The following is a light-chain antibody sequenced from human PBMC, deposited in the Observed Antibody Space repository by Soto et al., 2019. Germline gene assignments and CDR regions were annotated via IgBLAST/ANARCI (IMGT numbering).Light chain of an antibody. CDR2: DAS. V-gene: IGKV3-15*01. J-gene: IGKJ4*01. CDR3: QPYNNWPLT. Sequence: EIVMTQSPATLSVSPGERATLSCRASQSVRSNLAWYQQKPGQAPRLLIYDASTRATGIPARISGSGSGTEFTLTISSLQSEDFAIYYCQPYNNWPLTFGGGTKVESK. CDR1: QSVRSN.